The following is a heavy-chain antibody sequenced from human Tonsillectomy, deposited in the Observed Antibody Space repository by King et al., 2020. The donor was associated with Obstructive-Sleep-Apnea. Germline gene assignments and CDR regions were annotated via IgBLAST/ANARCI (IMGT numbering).Heavy chain of an antibody. D-gene: IGHD3-16*01. J-gene: IGHJ4*02. V-gene: IGHV3-48*04. CDR1: GFTFSSYS. CDR3: ARDDDVLTGPSFFDY. Sequence: VQLVESGGGLVQPGGSLRLSCAASGFTFSSYSMNWVRQAPGKGLEWGSYISSSSSTIYYADSVKGRFTISRDNAKNSLYLQMNSLRAEDTAVYYCARDDDVLTGPSFFDYWGQGTLVTVSS. CDR2: ISSSSSTI.